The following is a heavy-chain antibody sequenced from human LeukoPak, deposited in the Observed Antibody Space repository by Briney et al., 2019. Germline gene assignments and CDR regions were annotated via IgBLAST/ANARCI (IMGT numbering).Heavy chain of an antibody. D-gene: IGHD5-12*01. J-gene: IGHJ4*02. CDR3: ARADIVATPCGY. CDR2: MNPNSGNT. CDR1: GYTFTSYD. Sequence: APVKVSCKASGYTFTSYDINWVRQATGQGLEWMGWMNPNSGNTGYAQKFQGRVTMTRNTSISTAYMELSSLRSEDTAVYYCARADIVATPCGYWGQGTLVTVSS. V-gene: IGHV1-8*01.